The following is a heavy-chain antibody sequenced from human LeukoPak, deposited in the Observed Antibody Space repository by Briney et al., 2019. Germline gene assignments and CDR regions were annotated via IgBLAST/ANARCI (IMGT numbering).Heavy chain of an antibody. CDR2: ITNGGVTT. Sequence: GWSLRLSCAASGFTFGSYAMSWVRQTPGKSLEWVSIITNGGVTTYYADSVRGRFTISRDNSKNMLYLQMNSLRAEDTAVYYCVKLSSGSGSKFGFDSWGQGTLVTVSS. CDR3: VKLSSGSGSKFGFDS. J-gene: IGHJ4*02. CDR1: GFTFGSYA. D-gene: IGHD6-19*01. V-gene: IGHV3-23*01.